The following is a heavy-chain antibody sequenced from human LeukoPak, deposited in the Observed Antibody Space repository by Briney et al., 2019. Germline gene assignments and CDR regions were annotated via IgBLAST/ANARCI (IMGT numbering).Heavy chain of an antibody. V-gene: IGHV4-4*07. J-gene: IGHJ6*03. Sequence: PSETLSLTCTVSGGSISSYYWSWIRQPAGKGLEWIGRIYTSGSTNYNPSLKSRVTMSVDTSKNQFSLKLSSVTAADTAVYYCARDGPFGSSSDDYYYYMDVWGKGTTVTASS. CDR3: ARDGPFGSSSDDYYYYMDV. CDR2: IYTSGST. D-gene: IGHD6-6*01. CDR1: GGSISSYY.